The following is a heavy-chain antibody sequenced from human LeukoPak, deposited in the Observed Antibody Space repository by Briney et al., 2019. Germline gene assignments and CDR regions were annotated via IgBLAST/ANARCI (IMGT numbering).Heavy chain of an antibody. Sequence: TEGSLRLSCAASGFTFKSYGMTWVRQVPGKGLEWVSSITGAGSSTKYADSVNGRFTISRDNSKNTLSLQMTGLRAEDTAVYYCARRVAVAMDLDYWGQGTLVTVSS. CDR1: GFTFKSYG. CDR2: ITGAGSST. CDR3: ARRVAVAMDLDY. V-gene: IGHV3-23*01. D-gene: IGHD5-18*01. J-gene: IGHJ4*02.